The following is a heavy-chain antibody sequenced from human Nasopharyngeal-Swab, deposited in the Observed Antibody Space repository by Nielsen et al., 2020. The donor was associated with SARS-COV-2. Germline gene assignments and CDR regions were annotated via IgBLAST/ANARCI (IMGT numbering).Heavy chain of an antibody. D-gene: IGHD3-10*01. CDR2: INSDGSST. V-gene: IGHV3-74*01. CDR3: ARDPDYYGSGLVDV. Sequence: ESLKISCAASGFTFSSYWMHWVRQAPGKGLVCVSRINSDGSSTSYADSVKGRFTISRHNDKNTLYLQKNSLRAEDTAVYYCARDPDYYGSGLVDVWGQGTTVTVSS. CDR1: GFTFSSYW. J-gene: IGHJ6*02.